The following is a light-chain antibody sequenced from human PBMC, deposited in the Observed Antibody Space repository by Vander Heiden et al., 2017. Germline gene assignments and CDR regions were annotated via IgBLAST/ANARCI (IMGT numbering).Light chain of an antibody. V-gene: IGKV1-33*01. CDR2: GAS. CDR3: QQYDNLPPLT. CDR1: QDISNY. J-gene: IGKJ4*01. Sequence: DIQMTQSSSSLSASVGDRVTITCQASQDISNYLNWYQQKPGKAPKLLIYGASNLETGVPSRFSGSGSGTDFTFTISSLQPEDIATYYCQQYDNLPPLTFGGGTKVEIK.